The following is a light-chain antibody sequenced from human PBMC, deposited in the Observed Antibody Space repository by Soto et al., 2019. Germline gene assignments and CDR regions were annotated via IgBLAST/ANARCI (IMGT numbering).Light chain of an antibody. Sequence: DIQMTQSPSTLSASVGDRVSITCRTSQNIKSRLAWYQQKPGKAPKLLIYMASSLQSGVPSRFSGSGSGTEFTLTINSMQPDDFATYFCQEYDGHCTFGQGTKLDMK. V-gene: IGKV1-5*03. CDR1: QNIKSR. CDR2: MAS. J-gene: IGKJ2*02. CDR3: QEYDGHCT.